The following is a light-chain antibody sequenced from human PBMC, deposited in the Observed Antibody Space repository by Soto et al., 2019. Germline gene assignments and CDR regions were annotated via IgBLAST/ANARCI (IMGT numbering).Light chain of an antibody. CDR1: ENILYSSNNKNY. J-gene: IGKJ1*01. CDR2: WAS. V-gene: IGKV4-1*01. Sequence: DIVMTQSPDSLAVSLCERATITCKSSENILYSSNNKNYLAWFQQKPGQPPKLLIYWASTRESGVPDRFSGSGSGTDFTLTISNLQAEDVAVYYCQQYYSSPTWTFGQGTKVDI. CDR3: QQYYSSPTWT.